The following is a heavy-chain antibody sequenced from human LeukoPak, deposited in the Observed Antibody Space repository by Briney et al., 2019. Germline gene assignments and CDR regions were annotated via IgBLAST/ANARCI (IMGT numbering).Heavy chain of an antibody. CDR1: GFTFSNYW. J-gene: IGHJ5*02. CDR3: GRARGGYSAIDR. CDR2: IDANGVTT. V-gene: IGHV3-74*01. Sequence: PGGSLTLSCAGSGFTFSNYWMHWVRHTPGKGLVWVSRIDANGVTTSYADSVKGRFTISRDNANGTLYLQMNSLRADDTGLYFCGRARGGYSAIDRWGQGSLVTVSS. D-gene: IGHD1-26*01.